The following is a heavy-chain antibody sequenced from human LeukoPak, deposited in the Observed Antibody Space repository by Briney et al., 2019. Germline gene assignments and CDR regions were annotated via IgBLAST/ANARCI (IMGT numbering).Heavy chain of an antibody. D-gene: IGHD3-22*01. Sequence: GGSLRLSCAASGFTFDDYAMHWVRQAPGKGLEWVSGISWNSGSIGYADSVKGRFTISRDNAKNSLYLQMNSLRAEDTAVYYCARGLGGDIGSSGYYSPRDNWGQGALVTVSS. CDR1: GFTFDDYA. CDR2: ISWNSGSI. J-gene: IGHJ4*02. CDR3: ARGLGGDIGSSGYYSPRDN. V-gene: IGHV3-9*01.